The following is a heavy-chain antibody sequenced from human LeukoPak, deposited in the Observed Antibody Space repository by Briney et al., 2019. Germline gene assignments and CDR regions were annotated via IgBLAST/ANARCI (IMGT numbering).Heavy chain of an antibody. J-gene: IGHJ4*02. CDR3: ARVVVDSSGWYYFDY. V-gene: IGHV1-46*01. D-gene: IGHD6-19*01. CDR2: IKPSGGST. Sequence: ASVKVSCKASGYTFTTYYMHWVRQAPGQGLEWMGIIKPSGGSTNYAQKFQGRVTMTRDTSTSIVYMELSSLRSEDTAVYYCARVVVDSSGWYYFDYWGQGTLVTVSS. CDR1: GYTFTTYY.